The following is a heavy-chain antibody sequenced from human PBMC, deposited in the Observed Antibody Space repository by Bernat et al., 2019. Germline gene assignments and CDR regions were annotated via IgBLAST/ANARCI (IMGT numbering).Heavy chain of an antibody. V-gene: IGHV3-43*01. J-gene: IGHJ6*02. CDR3: AKDLTGYYGMDV. CDR2: ISWDGGST. CDR1: GFTFDDYT. Sequence: EVQLVESGGVVVQPGGSLGLSCAASGFTFDDYTMHWVRQAPGKGLEWVSLISWDGGSTYYADSVKGRFTISRDNSKNSLYLQMNSLRTEDTALYYCAKDLTGYYGMDVWGQGTTVTVSS.